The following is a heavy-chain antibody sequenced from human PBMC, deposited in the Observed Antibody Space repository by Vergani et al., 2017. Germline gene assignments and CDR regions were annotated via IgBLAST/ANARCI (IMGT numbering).Heavy chain of an antibody. CDR2: IWYDGSNK. V-gene: IGHV3-33*01. J-gene: IGHJ4*02. CDR1: GFTFSSYG. CDR3: ARVHYYGSGSYYLGEYAYYFDY. Sequence: QVQLVESGGGVVQPGRSLRLSCAASGFTFSSYGMHWVRQAPGKGLEWVAVIWYDGSNKYYADSVKGRFTISRDNSKNTLYLQMNSLRAEDTAVYYCARVHYYGSGSYYLGEYAYYFDYWGQGTLVTVSS. D-gene: IGHD3-10*01.